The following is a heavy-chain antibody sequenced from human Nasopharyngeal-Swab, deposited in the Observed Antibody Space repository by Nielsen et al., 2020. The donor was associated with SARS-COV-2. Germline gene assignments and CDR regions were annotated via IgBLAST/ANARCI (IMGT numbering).Heavy chain of an antibody. CDR2: IFSGDSDT. J-gene: IGHJ5*02. Sequence: GESLKISCMASGYSFNTYWIGWVRQMPGKGLEWMGIIFSGDSDTNYSPSFQGHVTISADKSINTAYLQWSSLRAADTAMYYCARLNGGASGWFDPWGQGTLVTVSS. D-gene: IGHD4-23*01. V-gene: IGHV5-51*01. CDR1: GYSFNTYW. CDR3: ARLNGGASGWFDP.